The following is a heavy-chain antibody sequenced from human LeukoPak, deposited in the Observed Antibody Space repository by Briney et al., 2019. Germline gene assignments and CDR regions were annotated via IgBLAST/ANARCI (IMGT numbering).Heavy chain of an antibody. CDR3: ARDHRGYNYGYAANWFDP. V-gene: IGHV4-38-2*02. Sequence: SETLSLTCTVSGYSISSGYYWGWIRQPPGKGLEWIGSIYHSGSTYYNPSLKSRVTISVDTSKNQFSLKLSSVTAADTAVYYCARDHRGYNYGYAANWFDPWGQGTLVTVSS. CDR2: IYHSGST. CDR1: GYSISSGYY. D-gene: IGHD5-18*01. J-gene: IGHJ5*02.